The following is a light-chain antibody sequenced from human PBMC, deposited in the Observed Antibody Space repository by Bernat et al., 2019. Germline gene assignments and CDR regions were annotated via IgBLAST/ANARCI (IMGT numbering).Light chain of an antibody. Sequence: QSALTQPASVSGSPGQSITISCTGTSSDIGDYIYVSWYQQHPGKDPKLVIYDVSNRPSRVSDSFSGSKSGNAASLTISGLQAEDEADYSCSSYTSSGSCVFGAGTKVTVL. CDR1: SSDIGDYIY. CDR3: SSYTSSGSCV. J-gene: IGLJ1*01. V-gene: IGLV2-14*03. CDR2: DVS.